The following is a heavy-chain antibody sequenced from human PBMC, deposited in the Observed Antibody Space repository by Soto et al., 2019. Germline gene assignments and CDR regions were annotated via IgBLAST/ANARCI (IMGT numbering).Heavy chain of an antibody. Sequence: QVQLVESGGGVVQPGRSLRLSCAASGFTFSSYGMHWVRQAPGKGLEWVAVIWYDGSNKYYADSVKCRFTISRDNSKNTLYLQMNSLRAEDTAEYYCARGYGSESYIFDYWGQGTLVTVSS. CDR2: IWYDGSNK. J-gene: IGHJ4*02. CDR1: GFTFSSYG. D-gene: IGHD3-10*01. V-gene: IGHV3-33*01. CDR3: ARGYGSESYIFDY.